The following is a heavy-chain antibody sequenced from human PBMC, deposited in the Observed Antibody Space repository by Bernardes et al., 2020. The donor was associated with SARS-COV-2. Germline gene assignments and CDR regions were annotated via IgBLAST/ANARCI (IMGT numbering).Heavy chain of an antibody. CDR1: GFTFSTYW. CDR2: IKQDGSEK. CDR3: ARTRARAFDI. J-gene: IGHJ3*02. V-gene: IGHV3-7*01. Sequence: GGSLRLYCAASGFTFSTYWMSWVRKAPGKGLEWVANIKQDGSEKYYVDSVKGRFTISRDNAKNSLYLQMNSLRAEDTAVYYCARTRARAFDIWGQGTMVTVSS.